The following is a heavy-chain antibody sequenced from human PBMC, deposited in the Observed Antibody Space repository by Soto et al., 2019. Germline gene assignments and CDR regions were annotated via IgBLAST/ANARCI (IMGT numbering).Heavy chain of an antibody. V-gene: IGHV1-46*01. CDR1: GYTFTSYY. D-gene: IGHD6-19*01. CDR2: INPSGGST. CDR3: ARLRDRSGWYRSSFDP. J-gene: IGHJ5*02. Sequence: ASVKVSCKASGYTFTSYYMHWVRQAPGQGLEWMGIINPSGGSTSYAQKFQGRVTMTRDTSTSTVYMELSSLRSEDTAVYYCARLRDRSGWYRSSFDPFGEGTLVAVFS.